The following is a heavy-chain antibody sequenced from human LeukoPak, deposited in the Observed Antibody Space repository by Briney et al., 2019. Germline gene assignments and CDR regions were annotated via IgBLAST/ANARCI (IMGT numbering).Heavy chain of an antibody. Sequence: APVKVSCKASGGTFSSYAISWVRQAPGQGLEWMGGIIPIFGTANYAQKFQGRVTITADESTSTAYMELSSLRSEDTAVYYCASQVDTMIVGNDAFDIWGQGTMVTVSS. J-gene: IGHJ3*02. D-gene: IGHD3-22*01. CDR2: IIPIFGTA. V-gene: IGHV1-69*13. CDR3: ASQVDTMIVGNDAFDI. CDR1: GGTFSSYA.